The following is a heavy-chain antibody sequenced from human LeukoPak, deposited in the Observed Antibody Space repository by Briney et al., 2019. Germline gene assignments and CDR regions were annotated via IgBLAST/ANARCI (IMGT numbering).Heavy chain of an antibody. CDR2: IYYSGST. CDR3: ARPLAYSSSPGDFDY. V-gene: IGHV4-59*08. D-gene: IGHD6-13*01. CDR1: GGSISSYY. J-gene: IGHJ4*02. Sequence: SETLSLTCTVSGGSISSYYWSWIRQPPGKGLEWIGYIYYSGSTNYNPSLKSRVTISVDTSKNQFSLKLSSVTAADTAVYYCARPLAYSSSPGDFDYWGQGTLVTVSS.